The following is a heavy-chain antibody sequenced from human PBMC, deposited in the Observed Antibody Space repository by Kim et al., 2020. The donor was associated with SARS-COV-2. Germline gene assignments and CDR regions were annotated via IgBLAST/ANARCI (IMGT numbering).Heavy chain of an antibody. Sequence: SETLSLTCAVYGGSFSGYYWSWIRQPPGKGLEWIGEINHSGSTNYNPSLKSRVTISVDTSKNQFSLKLSSVTAADTAVYYCASNWISSSWYWGYYYGMDVWGQGTTVTVSS. D-gene: IGHD6-13*01. CDR2: INHSGST. J-gene: IGHJ6*02. CDR1: GGSFSGYY. V-gene: IGHV4-34*01. CDR3: ASNWISSSWYWGYYYGMDV.